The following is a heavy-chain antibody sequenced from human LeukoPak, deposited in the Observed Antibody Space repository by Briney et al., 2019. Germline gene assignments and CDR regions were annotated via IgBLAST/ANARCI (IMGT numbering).Heavy chain of an antibody. D-gene: IGHD5-18*01. V-gene: IGHV3-74*01. Sequence: PGGSLRLSCAASGFTFSNHWMHWVRQAPGKGLMWVSRINRGGSRTDYANSVKGRFTISRDDAKNTLYLQLNSLRAEDTAVYFGARGGSDTAMAHDYWGQGTLVTVSS. J-gene: IGHJ4*02. CDR3: ARGGSDTAMAHDY. CDR2: INRGGSRT. CDR1: GFTFSNHW.